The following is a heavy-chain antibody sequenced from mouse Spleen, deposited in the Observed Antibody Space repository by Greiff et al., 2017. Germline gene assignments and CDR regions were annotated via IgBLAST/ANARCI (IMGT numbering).Heavy chain of an antibody. CDR1: GFNFKDYY. V-gene: IGHV14-2*01. CDR3: AVITRVVARGFAY. J-gene: IGHJ3*01. CDR2: IDPEDGET. Sequence: EVMLVESGAELVKPGASVKLSCTASGFNFKDYYMPWVKQRTEKGLEWIGRIDPEDGETNYAPKFQGKSTITTDTSSNTPYLQLSSLTSEDTAVYYCAVITRVVARGFAYWGQGTLVTVSA. D-gene: IGHD1-1*01.